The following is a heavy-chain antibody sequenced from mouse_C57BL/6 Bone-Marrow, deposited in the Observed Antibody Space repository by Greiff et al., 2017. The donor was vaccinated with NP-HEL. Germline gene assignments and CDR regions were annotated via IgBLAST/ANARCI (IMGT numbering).Heavy chain of an antibody. CDR2: IHPSDSDT. Sequence: QVQLQQPGAELVKPGASVKVSCKASGYTFTSYWMHWVKQRPGQGLEWIGRIHPSDSDTNYNQKFKGKATLTVDKSSSTAYMQLSSLTSEDSAVYYCARLITTVVAPRYYAMDYWGQGTSVTVSS. D-gene: IGHD1-1*01. J-gene: IGHJ4*01. CDR3: ARLITTVVAPRYYAMDY. V-gene: IGHV1-74*01. CDR1: GYTFTSYW.